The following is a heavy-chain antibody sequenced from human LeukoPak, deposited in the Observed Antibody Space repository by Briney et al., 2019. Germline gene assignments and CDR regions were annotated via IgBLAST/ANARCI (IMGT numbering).Heavy chain of an antibody. V-gene: IGHV3-33*06. CDR3: AKDAQRGFDYSNSLEY. D-gene: IGHD4-11*01. CDR1: GFTFSHYG. Sequence: SGRSLRLSCAASGFTFSHYGMHWVRQAPGKGLEWVAVIWNDGSNKYYADSVKGRFTIYRDDSQNTLYLQMNSLRAEDTAVYYCAKDAQRGFDYSNSLEYWGQGALVTVSS. CDR2: IWNDGSNK. J-gene: IGHJ4*02.